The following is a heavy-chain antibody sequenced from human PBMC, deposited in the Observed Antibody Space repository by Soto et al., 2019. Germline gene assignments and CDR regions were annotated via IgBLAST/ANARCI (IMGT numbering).Heavy chain of an antibody. CDR3: ARAPQNVRDAFDI. CDR1: GGSISSGGYY. J-gene: IGHJ3*02. D-gene: IGHD2-8*01. CDR2: IYYSGST. V-gene: IGHV4-31*03. Sequence: TLSLTCTVSGGSISSGGYYWSWIRQHPGKGLERIGYIYYSGSTYYNPSLKSRVTISVDTSKNQFSLKLSSVTAADTAVYYCARAPQNVRDAFDIWGQGTMVTVSS.